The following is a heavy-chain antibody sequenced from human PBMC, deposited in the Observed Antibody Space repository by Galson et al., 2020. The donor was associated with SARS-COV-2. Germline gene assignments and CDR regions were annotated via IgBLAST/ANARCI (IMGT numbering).Heavy chain of an antibody. CDR3: ARVGGNDGWNWFDP. D-gene: IGHD1-1*01. CDR1: GGSISSYY. J-gene: IGHJ5*02. Sequence: SETLSLTCTVSGGSISSYYWSWIRQPAGKGLEWIGRIYTSGSTNYNPSLKSRVTMSVDTSENQFSLKLNSVTAADTAVYYCARVGGNDGWNWFDPWGQRTLVTVSS. V-gene: IGHV4-4*07. CDR2: IYTSGST.